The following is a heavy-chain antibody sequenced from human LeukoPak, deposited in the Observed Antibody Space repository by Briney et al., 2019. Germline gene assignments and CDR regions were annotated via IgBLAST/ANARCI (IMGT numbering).Heavy chain of an antibody. CDR3: AKDRDCSSTSCLGWFDP. D-gene: IGHD2-2*01. CDR1: GFTVSSYA. Sequence: GGSLRRSCAASGFTVSSYAMSWVRQDPGKGLEWVSAISGGGGRTYYADSVKGRFTISRDNSKNTLYLQMNSLRAEDTAVYYCAKDRDCSSTSCLGWFDPWGQGTLFTVSS. V-gene: IGHV3-23*01. CDR2: ISGGGGRT. J-gene: IGHJ5*02.